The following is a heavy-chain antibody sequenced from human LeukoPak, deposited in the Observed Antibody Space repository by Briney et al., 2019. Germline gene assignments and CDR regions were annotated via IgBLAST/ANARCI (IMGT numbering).Heavy chain of an antibody. CDR2: INPNSGGT. CDR3: ARGGYYDSSGYYVGY. CDR1: GYTFTGYY. J-gene: IGHJ4*02. Sequence: GASVKVSCKASGYTFTGYYMHWGRQAPGQGLEWMGWINPNSGGTNYAQKFQGRVTMTRDTSISTAYMELSRLRSDDTAVYYCARGGYYDSSGYYVGYWGQGTLVTVSS. D-gene: IGHD3-22*01. V-gene: IGHV1-2*02.